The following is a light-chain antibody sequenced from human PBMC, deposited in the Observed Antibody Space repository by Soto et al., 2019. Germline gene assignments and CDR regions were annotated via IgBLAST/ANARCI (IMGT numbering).Light chain of an antibody. Sequence: QSVLTQPRSVSGSPGQSVAISCTGTSSNVGGYNYVSWFQQHPGKVPKLLIYDVSNRPSGVPDRFSGSKSGNTASLTISGLQAEDEADYYCCSYEGTYTPHVFGTGTKLTVL. CDR2: DVS. V-gene: IGLV2-11*01. CDR3: CSYEGTYTPHV. CDR1: SSNVGGYNY. J-gene: IGLJ1*01.